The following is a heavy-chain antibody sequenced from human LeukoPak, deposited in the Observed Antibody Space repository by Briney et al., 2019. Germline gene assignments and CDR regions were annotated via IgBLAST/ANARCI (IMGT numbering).Heavy chain of an antibody. D-gene: IGHD1-7*01. V-gene: IGHV3-48*03. Sequence: GGSLRLSCAASGFTFSSYEMNWVRQAPGKGLEWVSYISSSGSTIYYADSVKGRFTISRDNAKNSLYLQMNSLRAEDTAVYYCAREAWGNYLRYFDYWGQGTLVTVSS. CDR1: GFTFSSYE. CDR3: AREAWGNYLRYFDY. CDR2: ISSSGSTI. J-gene: IGHJ4*02.